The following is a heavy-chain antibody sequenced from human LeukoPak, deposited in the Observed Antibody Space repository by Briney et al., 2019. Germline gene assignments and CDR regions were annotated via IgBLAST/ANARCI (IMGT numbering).Heavy chain of an antibody. CDR3: ARGGIYCSSTSCAFPMGGY. CDR1: GFTFSSYA. J-gene: IGHJ4*02. Sequence: GGSLRLSCAASGFTFSSYAMHWVRQAPGKGLEWVAVVSYDGSNKYYADSVKGRFTISRDNSKNTLYLQMNSLRAEDTAVYYCARGGIYCSSTSCAFPMGGYWGQGTLVTVSS. CDR2: VSYDGSNK. V-gene: IGHV3-30-3*01. D-gene: IGHD2-2*01.